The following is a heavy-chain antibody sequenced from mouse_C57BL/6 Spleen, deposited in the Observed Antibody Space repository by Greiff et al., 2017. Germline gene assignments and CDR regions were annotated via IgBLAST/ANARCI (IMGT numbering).Heavy chain of an antibody. CDR1: GYTFTSYW. J-gene: IGHJ2*01. CDR3: ARSLYSNPFDY. V-gene: IGHV1-50*01. CDR2: IDPSDSYT. Sequence: VQLQQSGAELVKPGASVKLSCKASGYTFTSYWMQWVKQRPGQGLEWIGEIDPSDSYTNYNQKFKGKATLTVDTSSSTAYMQLSSLTSEDSAVYYCARSLYSNPFDYWGQGTTLTVSS. D-gene: IGHD2-5*01.